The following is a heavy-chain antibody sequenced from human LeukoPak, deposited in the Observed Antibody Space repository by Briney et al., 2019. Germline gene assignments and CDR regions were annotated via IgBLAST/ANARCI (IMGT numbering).Heavy chain of an antibody. D-gene: IGHD3-22*01. V-gene: IGHV4-59*01. J-gene: IGHJ5*02. Sequence: TSETLSLTCTVSGDSISNYYWTWIRQPPGKGLEWIGYIYFSGSTNYNPSLKTRVTMSVDTSKNQFSLKLSSVTAADTAMYYCARGEDRGGYYLGSWFDPWGQGTLVTVS. CDR1: GDSISNYY. CDR3: ARGEDRGGYYLGSWFDP. CDR2: IYFSGST.